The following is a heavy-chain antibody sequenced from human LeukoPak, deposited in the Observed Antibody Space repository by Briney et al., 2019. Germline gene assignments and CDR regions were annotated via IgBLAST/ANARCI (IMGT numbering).Heavy chain of an antibody. D-gene: IGHD3-16*02. CDR1: GYTFTVYY. CDR3: ARPVWGSYRYVYYFDY. V-gene: IGHV1-2*02. CDR2: INPNSGGT. Sequence: ASVKVSCTASGYTFTVYYMHWVRQAPGQGLEWMGWINPNSGGTNYAQKFQGRVTMTRDTSISTAYMELSRLRSDDTAVYYCARPVWGSYRYVYYFDYWGQGTLVTVSS. J-gene: IGHJ4*02.